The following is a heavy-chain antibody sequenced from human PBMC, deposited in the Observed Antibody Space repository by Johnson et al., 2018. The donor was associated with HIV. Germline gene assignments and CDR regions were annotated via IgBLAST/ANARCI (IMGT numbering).Heavy chain of an antibody. V-gene: IGHV3-13*01. J-gene: IGHJ3*02. D-gene: IGHD2-15*01. CDR3: ARDRGRGSEDAFDI. CDR2: GAAGDT. Sequence: GAAGDTYYPGSVKGRFTISRENAKNSLYLQMNSLRAEDTAVYYCARDRGRGSEDAFDIWGQGTMVTVSS.